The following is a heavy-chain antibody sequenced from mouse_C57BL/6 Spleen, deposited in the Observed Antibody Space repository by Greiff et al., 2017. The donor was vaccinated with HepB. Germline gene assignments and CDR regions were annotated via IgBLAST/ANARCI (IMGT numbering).Heavy chain of an antibody. Sequence: VQLQQSGAELAKPGASVKLSCKASGYTFTSYWMHWVKQRPGQGLEWIGYINPSSGYTKYNQKFKDKAKLTADKSSSTAYMQLSSLTYEDSAVYYCARPLDYYGSSFYFDYWGQGTTLTVSS. D-gene: IGHD1-1*01. J-gene: IGHJ2*01. CDR2: INPSSGYT. CDR3: ARPLDYYGSSFYFDY. CDR1: GYTFTSYW. V-gene: IGHV1-7*01.